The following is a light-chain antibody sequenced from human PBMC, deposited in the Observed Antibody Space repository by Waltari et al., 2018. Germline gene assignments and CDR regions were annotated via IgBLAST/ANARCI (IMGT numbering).Light chain of an antibody. V-gene: IGKV3-11*01. J-gene: IGKJ4*01. CDR2: DAS. CDR3: QQRSNWPLT. CDR1: QSVSSY. Sequence: EIVLTQSPATLSLSPGDRATLSCGASQSVSSYLVWYQQKPGQAPRLLIYDASNRATGIPARFSGSGSGTDFTLTISSLEPEDFAVYCCQQRSNWPLTFGGGTKVEIK.